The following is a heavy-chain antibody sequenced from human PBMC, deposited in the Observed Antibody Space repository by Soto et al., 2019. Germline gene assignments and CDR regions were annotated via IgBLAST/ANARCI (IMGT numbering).Heavy chain of an antibody. J-gene: IGHJ6*02. CDR1: GFTFRDYY. CDR3: STTVATYYYYAMDV. V-gene: IGHV3-11*01. Sequence: GGSLRLSCAASGFTFRDYYISWSRQAPGKGLELVSYSSSSGSTIYYVDSVKGRFIVSRDNAKNSLYLQMNSLRAEDTAVYYCSTTVATYYYYAMDVWGQGTTVTVSS. D-gene: IGHD4-4*01. CDR2: SSSSGSTI.